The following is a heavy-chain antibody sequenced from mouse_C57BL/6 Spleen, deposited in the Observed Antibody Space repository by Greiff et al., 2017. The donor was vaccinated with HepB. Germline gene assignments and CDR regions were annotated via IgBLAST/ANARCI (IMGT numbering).Heavy chain of an antibody. J-gene: IGHJ3*01. D-gene: IGHD2-1*01. V-gene: IGHV1-55*01. CDR1: GYTFTSYW. Sequence: VQLQQPGAELVKPGASVKMSCKASGYTFTSYWITWVKQRPGQGLEWIGDIYPGSGSTNYNEKFKSEATLTVDTSSSTAYMQLSSLTSEDSAVYYCARGGNYGNFWFAYWGQGTLVTVSA. CDR2: IYPGSGST. CDR3: ARGGNYGNFWFAY.